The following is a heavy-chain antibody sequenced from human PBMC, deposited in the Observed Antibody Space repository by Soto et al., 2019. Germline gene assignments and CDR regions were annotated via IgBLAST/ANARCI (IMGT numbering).Heavy chain of an antibody. CDR3: ANLYSGSQSGVFDY. V-gene: IGHV3-30*18. Sequence: LRLSCAASGFTFSSYGMHWVRQAPGKGLEWVAVISYDGSNKYYADSVKGRFTISRDNSKNTLYLQMNSLRAEDTAVYYCANLYSGSQSGVFDYWGQGTLVTVSS. D-gene: IGHD1-26*01. CDR2: ISYDGSNK. J-gene: IGHJ4*02. CDR1: GFTFSSYG.